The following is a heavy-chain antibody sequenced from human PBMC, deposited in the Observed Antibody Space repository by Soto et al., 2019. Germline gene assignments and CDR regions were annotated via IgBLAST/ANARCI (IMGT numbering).Heavy chain of an antibody. D-gene: IGHD3-22*01. J-gene: IGHJ4*02. CDR1: GGSISSGGYY. Sequence: ASETLSLTCTVSGGSISSGGYYWSWIRQHPGKGLEWIGYIYYSGSTYYNPSLKSRVTISVDTSKNQFSLKLSSVTAADTAVYYCARGPRLRTGDSSGYPDYWGQGTLVTVS. CDR3: ARGPRLRTGDSSGYPDY. V-gene: IGHV4-31*03. CDR2: IYYSGST.